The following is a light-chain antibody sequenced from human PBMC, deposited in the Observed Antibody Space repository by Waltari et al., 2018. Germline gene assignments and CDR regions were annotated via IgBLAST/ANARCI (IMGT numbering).Light chain of an antibody. V-gene: IGKV3-20*01. J-gene: IGKJ3*01. CDR1: PSFSSNY. CDR3: QQYGSSAFT. CDR2: GAS. Sequence: ELVLTQSPVTLSLSQGERATLSCRASPSFSSNYLAWYQQKPGQAPRLLIYGASSRATGIPDRFSGSESGTDFTLTISRLEPEDFAVYYCQQYGSSAFTFGPGTKVDIK.